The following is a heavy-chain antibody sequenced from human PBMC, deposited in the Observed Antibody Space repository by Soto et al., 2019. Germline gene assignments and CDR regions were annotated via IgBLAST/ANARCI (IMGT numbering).Heavy chain of an antibody. D-gene: IGHD2-2*01. V-gene: IGHV1-18*04. J-gene: IGHJ6*02. CDR3: AREVGHMDV. Sequence: QVQLVQSGAEVKKPGASVKVSCKAFGYTFTTYGINWVRQAPGQGLEWMGWVSPYNGDTTYAQKVQGRVTMTTDTSTRTAYLELRSLRSHDTAVYYCAREVGHMDVWGQGTTVTVSS. CDR2: VSPYNGDT. CDR1: GYTFTTYG.